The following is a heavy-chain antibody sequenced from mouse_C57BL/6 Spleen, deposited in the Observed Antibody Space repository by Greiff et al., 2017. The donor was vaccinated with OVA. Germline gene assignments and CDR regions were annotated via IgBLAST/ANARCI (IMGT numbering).Heavy chain of an antibody. D-gene: IGHD1-1*01. CDR2: INPSTGGT. CDR3: ATVTTDYAMDY. CDR1: GYSFTGYY. J-gene: IGHJ4*01. V-gene: IGHV1-42*01. Sequence: EVKLVESGPEPVKPGASVKISCTASGYSFTGYYMTWVQQTPEKSLEWIGEINPSTGGTTYTQKFKAQATLSGDKACSTAYMQLKSLTSEDSAVYYCATVTTDYAMDYWGQGTSVTVSS.